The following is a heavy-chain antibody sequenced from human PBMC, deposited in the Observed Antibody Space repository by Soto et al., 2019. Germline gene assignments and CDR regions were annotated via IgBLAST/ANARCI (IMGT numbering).Heavy chain of an antibody. D-gene: IGHD3-3*01. CDR2: IYYSGST. CDR3: ASSGSITIFGVVAAFDI. CDR1: GGSISSGDYY. V-gene: IGHV4-30-4*01. Sequence: QVQLQESGPGLVKPSQTLSLTCTVSGGSISSGDYYWSWIRQPPGKGLEWIGYIYYSGSTYYNPSLKSRVTISVDTSKNQFSLKLSSVTAADTAVYYCASSGSITIFGVVAAFDIWGQGTMVTVSS. J-gene: IGHJ3*02.